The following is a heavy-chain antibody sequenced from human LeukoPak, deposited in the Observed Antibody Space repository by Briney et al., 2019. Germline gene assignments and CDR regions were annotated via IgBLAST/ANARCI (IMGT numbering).Heavy chain of an antibody. D-gene: IGHD3-10*01. CDR1: NYTFTSYG. CDR3: ARDGSGVWFDY. CDR2: IDAYNGDT. V-gene: IGHV1-18*01. Sequence: ASVKVSCKASNYTFTSYGISWVRQAPGQGLEWMAWIDAYNGDTNYAQKFQGRVTLTTDTSTSTAYMELRSLRSDDTAVYYCARDGSGVWFDYWGQGTLVTVSS. J-gene: IGHJ4*02.